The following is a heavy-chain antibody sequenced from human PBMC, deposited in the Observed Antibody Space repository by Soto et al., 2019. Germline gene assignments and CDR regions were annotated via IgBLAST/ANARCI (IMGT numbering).Heavy chain of an antibody. CDR3: GRGPSPRAPAGGTPYYHAMDV. CDR2: MHPINGAS. V-gene: IGHV1-8*02. Sequence: ASVKVSCKASGYDFSAYDINWLRQAAGQGLEWMGWMHPINGASGSARRFQGRVSMTRNTATGTAYLELTSLRSDDTAVYYCGRGPSPRAPAGGTPYYHAMDVWGQGTTVTVSS. J-gene: IGHJ6*02. D-gene: IGHD6-13*01. CDR1: GYDFSAYD.